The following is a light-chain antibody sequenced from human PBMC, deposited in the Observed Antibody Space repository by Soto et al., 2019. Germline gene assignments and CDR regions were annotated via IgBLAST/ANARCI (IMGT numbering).Light chain of an antibody. J-gene: IGLJ3*02. V-gene: IGLV6-57*04. CDR2: EHN. Sequence: NFMLTQPHSVSESPGETVTISCTRTSGGIASNYVQWYQQRPGSAPTIVIYEHNQRPSGVPDRFSGSKSGNTASLTISGLQAEDEADYYCCSYAGSYTGVFGGGTKLTVL. CDR3: CSYAGSYTGV. CDR1: SGGIASNY.